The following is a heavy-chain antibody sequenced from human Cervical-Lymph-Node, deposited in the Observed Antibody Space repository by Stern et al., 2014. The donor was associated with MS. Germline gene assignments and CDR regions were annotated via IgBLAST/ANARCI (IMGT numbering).Heavy chain of an antibody. J-gene: IGHJ3*02. CDR1: GYTFTSYG. CDR3: ARGGDYSNYEGAFDI. V-gene: IGHV1-18*01. D-gene: IGHD4-11*01. Sequence: QVQLMQSGAEVKKPGASVNVSCKASGYTFTSYGISWVRQAPGQGLAWMGWISAYNGNTNYAQTSQGRVTRTTDTSTSTAYMELRSLRSDDTAVYYCARGGDYSNYEGAFDIWGQGTMVTVSS. CDR2: ISAYNGNT.